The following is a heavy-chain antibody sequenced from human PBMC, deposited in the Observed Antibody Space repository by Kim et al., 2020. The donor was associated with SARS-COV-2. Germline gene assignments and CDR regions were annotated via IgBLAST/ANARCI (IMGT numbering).Heavy chain of an antibody. J-gene: IGHJ6*02. Sequence: GGSLRLSCAASGFAFSSYAMHWVRQAPGKGLEWVAVISYDGINKYYADSVKGRFTFSRDNSKNTLSLQMNSLRAEDTAVYYCARSYRGNYYYVMDVWGQGTTVTVSS. CDR1: GFAFSSYA. D-gene: IGHD3-10*01. CDR3: ARSYRGNYYYVMDV. V-gene: IGHV3-30*04. CDR2: ISYDGINK.